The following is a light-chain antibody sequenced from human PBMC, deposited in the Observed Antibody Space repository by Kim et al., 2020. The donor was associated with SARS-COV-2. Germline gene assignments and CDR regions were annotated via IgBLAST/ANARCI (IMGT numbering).Light chain of an antibody. V-gene: IGKV3-20*01. J-gene: IGKJ5*01. Sequence: PGARAPLSCRASQSVSSSYLAWYHQKPGQAPRLLIYGASNRATGIPDRFSGSGSGTDFTLSISRLEPEDFAVYYCQQFGSSPLIAFGQGTRLEIK. CDR1: QSVSSSY. CDR3: QQFGSSPLIA. CDR2: GAS.